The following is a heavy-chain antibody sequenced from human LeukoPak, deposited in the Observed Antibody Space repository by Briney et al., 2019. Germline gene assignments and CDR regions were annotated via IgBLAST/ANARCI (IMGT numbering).Heavy chain of an antibody. CDR3: AREYGTMVRGVILPFDY. Sequence: GASVKVSCKASGYTFTSYGISWVRQAPGQGLEWMGWISAYNGNTNYAQKLQGRVTMTTDTSTSTAYMELRSLRSDDTAVYYCAREYGTMVRGVILPFDYWGQGTLVTVSS. J-gene: IGHJ4*02. CDR1: GYTFTSYG. V-gene: IGHV1-18*01. CDR2: ISAYNGNT. D-gene: IGHD3-10*01.